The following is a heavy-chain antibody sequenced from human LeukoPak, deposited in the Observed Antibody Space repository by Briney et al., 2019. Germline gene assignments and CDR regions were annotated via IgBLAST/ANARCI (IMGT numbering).Heavy chain of an antibody. CDR2: INPNGGTT. Sequence: ASVKVSCKASGYTFSNYYMYWVRQAPGQGLEWMGIINPNGGTTSYAQKYQGRITVTRDTSTSTVYMELSSLRSEDTAVYYCARVGGSTVTTPYYFDYWGQGTPVTVSS. J-gene: IGHJ4*02. CDR1: GYTFSNYY. V-gene: IGHV1-46*03. D-gene: IGHD4-17*01. CDR3: ARVGGSTVTTPYYFDY.